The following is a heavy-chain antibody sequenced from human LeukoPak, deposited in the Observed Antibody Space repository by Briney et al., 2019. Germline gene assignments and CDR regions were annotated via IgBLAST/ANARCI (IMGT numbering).Heavy chain of an antibody. CDR2: IYSGGST. D-gene: IGHD6-19*01. J-gene: IGHJ4*02. CDR3: AKNDFGSGWVGDY. V-gene: IGHV3-53*01. Sequence: GGSLRLSCAASGFTVSSNYMSWVRQAPGKGLEWVSVIYSGGSTYYADSVKGRFTISRDNSKSTLYIQMNSLRAEDTAVYYCAKNDFGSGWVGDYWGQGTLVTVSS. CDR1: GFTVSSNY.